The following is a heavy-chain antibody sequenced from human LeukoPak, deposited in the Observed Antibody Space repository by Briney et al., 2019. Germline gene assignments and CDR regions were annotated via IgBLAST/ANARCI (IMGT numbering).Heavy chain of an antibody. V-gene: IGHV3-21*01. D-gene: IGHD2-8*02. J-gene: IGHJ5*02. Sequence: GGSLRLSYAASGFTFSTYSMSWVRQAPGKGLQWVSSISSDNSHIYYADSVKGRFTISRDNAKNSLYLQMNSLRAEDTAVYYCANWWGFDPWGQGTLVTVSS. CDR2: ISSDNSHI. CDR1: GFTFSTYS. CDR3: ANWWGFDP.